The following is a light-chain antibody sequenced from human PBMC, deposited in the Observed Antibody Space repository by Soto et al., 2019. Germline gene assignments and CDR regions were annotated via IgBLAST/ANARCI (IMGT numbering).Light chain of an antibody. CDR3: QQRSNWPFT. CDR1: QSVSSY. CDR2: DAS. J-gene: IGKJ3*01. V-gene: IGKV3-11*01. Sequence: EIVLTQSPATLSLSPGEIATLSCRASQSVSSYLAWYQQKPGQAPRLLIYDASNRATGIPARFSGSGSGTDFTLTISSLEPEDFAVYYCQQRSNWPFTFGPGTTVDIK.